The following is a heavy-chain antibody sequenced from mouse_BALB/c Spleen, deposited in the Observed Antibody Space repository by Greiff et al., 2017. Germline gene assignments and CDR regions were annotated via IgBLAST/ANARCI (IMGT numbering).Heavy chain of an antibody. V-gene: IGHV5-6-4*01. CDR3: TREEYFDV. J-gene: IGHJ1*01. CDR2: ISSGGSYT. CDR1: GFTFSSYT. Sequence: VHLVESGGGLVKPGGSLKLSCAASGFTFSSYTMSWVRQTPEKRLEWVATISSGGSYTYYPDSVKGRFTISRDNAKNTLYLQMSSLKSEDTAMYYCTREEYFDVWGAGTTVTVSS.